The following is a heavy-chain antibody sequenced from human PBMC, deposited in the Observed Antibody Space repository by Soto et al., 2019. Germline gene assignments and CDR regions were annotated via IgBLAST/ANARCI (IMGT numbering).Heavy chain of an antibody. D-gene: IGHD3-3*01. CDR3: ARLWSGYSIYFDY. J-gene: IGHJ4*02. CDR1: GGSISSYY. CDR2: IYTSGST. Sequence: SETLSLTCTVSGGSISSYYWSWIRQPGGKGLEWIGRIYTSGSTNYNPSLKSRVTMSVDTSKNQFSLKLTSVTAADTAVYYCARLWSGYSIYFDYWGQGILVTVSS. V-gene: IGHV4-4*07.